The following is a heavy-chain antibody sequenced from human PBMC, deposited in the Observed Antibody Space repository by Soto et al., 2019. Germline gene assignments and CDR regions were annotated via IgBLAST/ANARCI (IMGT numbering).Heavy chain of an antibody. J-gene: IGHJ6*02. CDR1: GGSISSYY. CDR3: ASGGSSWSNKPEYYYYYGMDV. D-gene: IGHD6-13*01. V-gene: IGHV4-59*01. Sequence: SETLSLTCTVSGGSISSYYWSWIRQPPGKGLEWIGYIYYSGSTNYNPSLKSRVTISVDTSKNQFSLKLSSVTAADTAVYYCASGGSSWSNKPEYYYYYGMDVWGQGTTVTVSS. CDR2: IYYSGST.